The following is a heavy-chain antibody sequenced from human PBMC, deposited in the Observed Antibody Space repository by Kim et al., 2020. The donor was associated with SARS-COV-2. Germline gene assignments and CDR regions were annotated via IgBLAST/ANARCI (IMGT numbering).Heavy chain of an antibody. Sequence: SETLSLTCTVSGGSISSSSYYWGWIRQPPGKGLEWIGSIYYSGSTYYNPSLKSRVTISVDTSKNQFSLKLSSVTAADTAVYYCARDSNAAFDIWGQGTMVTVSS. CDR2: IYYSGST. V-gene: IGHV4-39*07. CDR1: GGSISSSSYY. J-gene: IGHJ3*02. CDR3: ARDSNAAFDI. D-gene: IGHD2-2*01.